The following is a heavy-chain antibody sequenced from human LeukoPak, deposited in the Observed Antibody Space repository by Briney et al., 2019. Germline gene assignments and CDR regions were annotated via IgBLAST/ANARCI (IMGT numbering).Heavy chain of an antibody. CDR1: GGTFSSYA. V-gene: IGHV1-69*13. D-gene: IGHD3-22*01. J-gene: IGHJ4*02. CDR2: IIPIFGTA. CDR3: ATGLKSSGYYRLGY. Sequence: HAASVKVSCKASGGTFSSYAISWVRQAPGQGLEWMGGIIPIFGTANYAQKFQGRVTITADESTSTAYMELSSLRSEDTAVYYCATGLKSSGYYRLGYWGQGTLVTVSS.